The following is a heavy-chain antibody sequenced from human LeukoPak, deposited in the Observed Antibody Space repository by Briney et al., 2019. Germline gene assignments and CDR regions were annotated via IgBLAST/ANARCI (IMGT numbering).Heavy chain of an antibody. Sequence: KSSQTLSLTCTVSGGSISSGGYYWSWIRQHPGQGLEWIGYIYYSGSTYYNPSLMSRVTISVDASKNQSSLKLSSVTAADTAVYYCTRAPDIAGAGYYFDYWGQGSLVTVSS. D-gene: IGHD6-13*01. J-gene: IGHJ4*02. CDR2: IYYSGST. CDR3: TRAPDIAGAGYYFDY. CDR1: GGSISSGGYY. V-gene: IGHV4-31*03.